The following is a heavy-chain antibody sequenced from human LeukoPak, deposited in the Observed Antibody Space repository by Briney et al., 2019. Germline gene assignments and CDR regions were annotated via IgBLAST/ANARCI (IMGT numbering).Heavy chain of an antibody. CDR2: IYYSGST. D-gene: IGHD3-3*01. V-gene: IGHV4-59*08. J-gene: IGHJ3*02. CDR1: GASISSYY. Sequence: SETLSLTCTVSGASISSYYWSWIRQPPGKGLEWIGYIYYSGSTNYNPSLKSRVTISVDTSKNQFSLKLSSVTAADTAVYYCATLTIFGVVIGLREPPGPDAFDIWGQGTMVTVSS. CDR3: ATLTIFGVVIGLREPPGPDAFDI.